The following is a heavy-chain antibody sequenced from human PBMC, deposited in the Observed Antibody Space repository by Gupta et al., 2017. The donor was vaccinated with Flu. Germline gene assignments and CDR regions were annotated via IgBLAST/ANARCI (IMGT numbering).Heavy chain of an antibody. J-gene: IGHJ3*02. CDR3: VRERGPFDGFVI. Sequence: GVRCFGHAPGKGPEWVAVIWADGNNKFYADSVKGRFTLSRDNSKNTLLFQMNSLRAEDTAVYHWVRERGPFDGFVIWGQGTTVTVPS. CDR1: G. CDR2: IWADGNNK. V-gene: IGHV3-33*01.